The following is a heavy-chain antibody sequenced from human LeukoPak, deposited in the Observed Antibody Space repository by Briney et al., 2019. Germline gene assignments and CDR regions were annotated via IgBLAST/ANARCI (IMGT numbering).Heavy chain of an antibody. Sequence: GGSLRLSCAASGFTVSSNYMSWVRQAPGKGLEWVSVIYSGGSTYYADSVKSRFTISRDNSKNTLYLQMNSLRAEDTAVYYCARERDSSGFETYWGQGTLVTVSS. CDR3: ARERDSSGFETY. V-gene: IGHV3-53*01. CDR2: IYSGGST. CDR1: GFTVSSNY. J-gene: IGHJ4*02. D-gene: IGHD6-19*01.